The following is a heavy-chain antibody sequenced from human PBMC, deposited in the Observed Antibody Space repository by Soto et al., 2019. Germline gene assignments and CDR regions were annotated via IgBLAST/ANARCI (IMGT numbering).Heavy chain of an antibody. CDR3: ATVSSSWGGDWFDP. D-gene: IGHD6-13*01. V-gene: IGHV4-30-2*01. CDR1: GGSISSGGYS. J-gene: IGHJ5*02. CDR2: IYHSGST. Sequence: SETLSLTCAVSGGSISSGGYSWSWIRQPPGKGLEWIGYIYHSGSTYYNPSLKSRVTISVDRSKNQFSLKLSSVTAADTAVYYCATVSSSWGGDWFDPWGQGTLVTVSS.